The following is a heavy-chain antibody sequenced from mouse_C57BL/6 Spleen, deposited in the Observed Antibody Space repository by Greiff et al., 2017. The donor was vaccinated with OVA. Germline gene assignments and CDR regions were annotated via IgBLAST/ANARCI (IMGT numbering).Heavy chain of an antibody. Sequence: QVQLQQSGAELVRPGASVTLSCKASGYTFTDYEMHWVKQTPVHGLEWIGAIDPETGGTAYNQKFKGQAILTSDKSSSTAYMELRSLTSEDSAVYYCTRGYGSGYFDYWGQGTTLTVSA. D-gene: IGHD1-1*01. CDR2: IDPETGGT. CDR1: GYTFTDYE. CDR3: TRGYGSGYFDY. V-gene: IGHV1-15*01. J-gene: IGHJ2*01.